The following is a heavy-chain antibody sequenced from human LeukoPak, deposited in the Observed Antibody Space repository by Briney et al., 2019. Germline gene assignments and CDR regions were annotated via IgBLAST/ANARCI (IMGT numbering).Heavy chain of an antibody. Sequence: SETLSLTCAVSGGSLNNYHWSWIRQPPGKGLEWIGCIYHSGSTNYNPSLNSRVTMSVDTSKNQFSLRLSSVTAADTAVYYCASYYGSGTYSGYVDYWGRGTLVTV. D-gene: IGHD3-10*01. V-gene: IGHV4-59*01. J-gene: IGHJ4*02. CDR1: GGSLNNYH. CDR3: ASYYGSGTYSGYVDY. CDR2: IYHSGST.